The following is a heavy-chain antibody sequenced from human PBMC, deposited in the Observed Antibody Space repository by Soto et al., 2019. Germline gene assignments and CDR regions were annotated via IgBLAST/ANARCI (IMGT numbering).Heavy chain of an antibody. CDR1: GFNFNSYV. CDR2: ISFTGDSR. V-gene: IGHV3-23*01. D-gene: IGHD2-2*01. J-gene: IGHJ6*02. Sequence: GGSLRLSCAASGFNFNSYVMNWVRQAPGKGLEWVSIISFTGDSRYYADSVKDRFTISRDNSQNTLYLQMNSLRAEDTAVYYCAKKSCSSPGCPYGMDVWGQGTTVTVSS. CDR3: AKKSCSSPGCPYGMDV.